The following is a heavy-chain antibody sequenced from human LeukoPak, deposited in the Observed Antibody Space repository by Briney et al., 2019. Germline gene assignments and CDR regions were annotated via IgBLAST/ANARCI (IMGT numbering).Heavy chain of an antibody. Sequence: GGSLRRSCVASGFTFSSFWMEWLRQGPGNVREGWANINQEGSEKNYVDAVTGRLTISRDNAANSLYLQMNRLRAEDSAVYYCARIRDYYYYMAVWGKGTTVTIPS. CDR2: INQEGSEK. CDR3: ARIRDYYYYMAV. J-gene: IGHJ6*03. V-gene: IGHV3-7*01. CDR1: GFTFSSFW.